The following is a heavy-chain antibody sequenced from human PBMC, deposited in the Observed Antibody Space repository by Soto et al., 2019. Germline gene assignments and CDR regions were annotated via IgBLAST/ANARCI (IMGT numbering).Heavy chain of an antibody. CDR1: GFTSSTYS. Sequence: EVQLMESGGGLVQPGGSLRLSCAASGFTSSTYSMHWVRQAPGKGLEWVSYISSSSSTIYYADSVKGRFTISRDNAKNSLYLQMNSLRDEDTAVYYCARDAPRCSGGTCFDYWGQGTLVTVSS. CDR3: ARDAPRCSGGTCFDY. D-gene: IGHD2-15*01. CDR2: ISSSSSTI. J-gene: IGHJ4*02. V-gene: IGHV3-48*02.